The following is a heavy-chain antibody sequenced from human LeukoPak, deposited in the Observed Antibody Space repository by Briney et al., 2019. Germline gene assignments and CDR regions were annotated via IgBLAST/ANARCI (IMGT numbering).Heavy chain of an antibody. CDR1: GYSISSGYY. CDR2: IYHSGST. V-gene: IGHV4-38-2*02. CDR3: ARATTRYCSGGSCYSFSY. Sequence: SETLSLTCTVSGYSISSGYYWGWIRQPPGKGLGWIGSIYHSGSTYYNPSLKSRVTISVDTSKNQFSLKLSSVTAADTAVYYCARATTRYCSGGSCYSFSYWGQGTLVTVSS. J-gene: IGHJ4*02. D-gene: IGHD2-15*01.